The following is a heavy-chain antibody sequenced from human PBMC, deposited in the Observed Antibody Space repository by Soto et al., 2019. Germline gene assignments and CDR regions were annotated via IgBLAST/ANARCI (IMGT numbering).Heavy chain of an antibody. CDR3: ATVSGSLDF. CDR1: GYTFTELS. D-gene: IGHD3-10*01. J-gene: IGHJ4*02. Sequence: ASVNVSSKASGYTFTELSIHWVRQAPGKGLEWMGGINPEHGETIYAQKFQGRVAMTEDTSRDTAYMELSSLRSDDTAVYYCATVSGSLDFWGQGTLVTGSS. CDR2: INPEHGET. V-gene: IGHV1-24*01.